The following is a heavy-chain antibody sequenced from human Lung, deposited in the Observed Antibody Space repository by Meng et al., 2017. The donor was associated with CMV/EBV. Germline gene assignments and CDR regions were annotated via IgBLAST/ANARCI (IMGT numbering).Heavy chain of an antibody. J-gene: IGHJ6*02. CDR2: MNPNNGNT. CDR1: GYTFTSYD. V-gene: IGHV1-8*03. D-gene: IGHD2/OR15-2a*01. Sequence: ASVXVSXKASGYTFTSYDINWVRQATGQGLEWMGWMNPNNGNTGYAQKFQGRVTITRDSSINTAYMELSSLRSEDTAVYYCAREGVGVSMGAMDVWGQGNXV. CDR3: AREGVGVSMGAMDV.